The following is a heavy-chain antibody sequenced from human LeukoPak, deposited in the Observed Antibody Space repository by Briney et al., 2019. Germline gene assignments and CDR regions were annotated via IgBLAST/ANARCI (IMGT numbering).Heavy chain of an antibody. Sequence: GGSLRLSCAASGFTFDDYAMHWVRQAPGKGLEWVSGISWNSGSIGYADSVKGRFTISRDNAKNSLYLQMNSLRAEDTALYYCAKDLGYNVDTAMVVGYWGQGTLVTVSS. V-gene: IGHV3-9*01. D-gene: IGHD5-18*01. CDR3: AKDLGYNVDTAMVVGY. CDR2: ISWNSGSI. CDR1: GFTFDDYA. J-gene: IGHJ4*02.